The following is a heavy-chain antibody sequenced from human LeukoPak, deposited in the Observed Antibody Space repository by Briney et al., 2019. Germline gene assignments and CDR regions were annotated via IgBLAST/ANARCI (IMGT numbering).Heavy chain of an antibody. CDR2: ISAYNGNT. D-gene: IGHD3-10*01. V-gene: IGHV1-18*01. Sequence: ASVKVSCKASGYTFTSYGISWVRQAPGQGLEWMGWISAYNGNTNYAQKFQGRVTMTTDTSTSTAYTELRSLRSDDTAVYYCATDNYYGSGRGMDVWGQGTTVTVSS. CDR3: ATDNYYGSGRGMDV. CDR1: GYTFTSYG. J-gene: IGHJ6*02.